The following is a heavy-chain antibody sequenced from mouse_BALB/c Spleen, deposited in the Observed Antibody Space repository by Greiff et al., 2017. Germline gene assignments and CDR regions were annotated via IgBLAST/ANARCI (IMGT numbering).Heavy chain of an antibody. J-gene: IGHJ4*01. CDR3: KRGQDYAMDY. D-gene: IGHD3-3*01. CDR2: IDPENGDT. V-gene: IGHV14-4*02. Sequence: GQLKESGAELVRSGASVKLSCTASGFNIKDYYMHWVKQRPEQGLEWIGWIDPENGDTEYAPKFQGKATMTADTSSNTAYLQLSSLTSEDTAVYYCKRGQDYAMDYWGQGTSVTVSS. CDR1: GFNIKDYY.